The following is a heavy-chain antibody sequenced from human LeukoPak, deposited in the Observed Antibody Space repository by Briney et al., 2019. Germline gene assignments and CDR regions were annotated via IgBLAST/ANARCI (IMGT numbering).Heavy chain of an antibody. Sequence: SGGSLRLSCAASGFTFSSYSINWVRQAPGKGLEWVSYISSSSNTIYYADSVKGRFTISRDNAKNSLYLQMNSLRAEDTAVYYCARDGFIAAAGIRGAPSDYWGQGTLVTVSS. D-gene: IGHD6-13*01. V-gene: IGHV3-48*01. J-gene: IGHJ4*02. CDR1: GFTFSSYS. CDR3: ARDGFIAAAGIRGAPSDY. CDR2: ISSSSNTI.